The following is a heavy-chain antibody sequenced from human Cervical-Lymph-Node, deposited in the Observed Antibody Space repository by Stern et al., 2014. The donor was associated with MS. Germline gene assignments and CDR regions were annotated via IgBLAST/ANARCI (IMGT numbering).Heavy chain of an antibody. D-gene: IGHD3-3*01. V-gene: IGHV4-61*01. CDR1: GGSVSNGLYY. CDR2: MSHSGSA. J-gene: IGHJ4*02. Sequence: VQLLESGPGLVKPSETLSLTCTVSGGSVSNGLYYWSWIRQPPGKGLEWIGCMSHSGSANYNPSLKSRVTISVDTSKNQFSLNLSSVTAADTAVYYCARDALTILGTDSWGQGTLVTVSS. CDR3: ARDALTILGTDS.